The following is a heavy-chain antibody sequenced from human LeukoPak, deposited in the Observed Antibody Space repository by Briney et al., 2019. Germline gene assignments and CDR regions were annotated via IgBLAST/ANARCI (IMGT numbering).Heavy chain of an antibody. CDR3: ARDVQSGPQAELAFDI. Sequence: SETLSLTCSVSGDPIRSVSYYWGWIRQPPGKGPEWIGNIYYSGSTYYSPSLKSRVTISIDTSKNQFSLRLKSVTAADTAVYYCARDVQSGPQAELAFDIWGQGTMVTVSS. CDR1: GDPIRSVSYY. D-gene: IGHD1-26*01. CDR2: IYYSGST. J-gene: IGHJ3*02. V-gene: IGHV4-39*07.